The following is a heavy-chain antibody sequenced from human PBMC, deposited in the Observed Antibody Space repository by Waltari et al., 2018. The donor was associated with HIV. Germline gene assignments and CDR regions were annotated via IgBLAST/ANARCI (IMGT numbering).Heavy chain of an antibody. CDR3: AKERNYDFWSGRDAFDI. J-gene: IGHJ3*02. Sequence: DVELLESGGGLVQPGGSRRLSCAASGFTFRTYAMTWVSQAPGKGLEWVSSISGRGGSADYTDSVKGRFTISRDNSKNTLYLHMNSLRAEDTAVYYCAKERNYDFWSGRDAFDIWGQGTMVTVSS. CDR1: GFTFRTYA. V-gene: IGHV3-23*01. CDR2: ISGRGGSA. D-gene: IGHD3-3*01.